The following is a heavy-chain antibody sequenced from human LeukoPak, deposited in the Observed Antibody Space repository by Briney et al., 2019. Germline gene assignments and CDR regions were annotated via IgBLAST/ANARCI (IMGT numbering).Heavy chain of an antibody. D-gene: IGHD6-19*01. CDR2: INPGNSHT. J-gene: IGHJ4*02. CDR3: ACGWSYFDY. CDR1: GYTFTSYG. Sequence: WASVKVSCKASGYTFTSYGVHWVRQAPGQRLEWMGWINPGNSHTQYSQMFQGRVTITRDTSAGTAYMELSSLRSEDTAVYYCACGWSYFDYWGQGTLVTVSS. V-gene: IGHV1-3*01.